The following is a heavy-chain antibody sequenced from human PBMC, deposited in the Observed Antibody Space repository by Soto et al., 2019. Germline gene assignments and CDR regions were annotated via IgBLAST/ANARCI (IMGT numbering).Heavy chain of an antibody. D-gene: IGHD5-18*01. J-gene: IGHJ6*02. CDR3: AREDTAMVNSYYYSYGIDV. Sequence: QVQLVQSGAEVKKPGASVKVSCKASGYTFTGYYMHWVRQAPGQGLEWMGWINPNSGGTNYAQKFQGRVIMTRDTSISTAYMELSRLRSDDTAVYYGAREDTAMVNSYYYSYGIDVWGQGTTVTVSS. CDR1: GYTFTGYY. V-gene: IGHV1-2*02. CDR2: INPNSGGT.